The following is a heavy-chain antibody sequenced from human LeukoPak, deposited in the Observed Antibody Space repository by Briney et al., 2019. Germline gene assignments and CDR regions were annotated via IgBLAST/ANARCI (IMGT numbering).Heavy chain of an antibody. Sequence: PGGSLRLSCAASGFTFSSYSMNWVRQAPGKGLEWVSSISSSSSYIYYADSVKGRFTISRDNAKNSLYLQMNSLRADDTAVYFCTTGYSSGWYNEGNYWGQGTLVTVSS. D-gene: IGHD6-19*01. CDR1: GFTFSSYS. V-gene: IGHV3-21*01. CDR2: ISSSSSYI. J-gene: IGHJ4*02. CDR3: TTGYSSGWYNEGNY.